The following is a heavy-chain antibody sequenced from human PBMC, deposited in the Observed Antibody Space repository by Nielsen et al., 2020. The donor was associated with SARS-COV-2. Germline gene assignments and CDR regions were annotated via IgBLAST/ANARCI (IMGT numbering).Heavy chain of an antibody. CDR2: ITPIGGTT. CDR3: AREWDDYESSAYDY. Sequence: ASVKVSCNASGYTFINNYMHWVRQAPGQSLEWMGIITPIGGTTTYARKFQGRITMTRDTSTSTVYMELSSLRIEDTAVYYCAREWDDYESSAYDYWGQGTLVTVSS. CDR1: GYTFINNY. V-gene: IGHV1-46*01. D-gene: IGHD3-22*01. J-gene: IGHJ4*02.